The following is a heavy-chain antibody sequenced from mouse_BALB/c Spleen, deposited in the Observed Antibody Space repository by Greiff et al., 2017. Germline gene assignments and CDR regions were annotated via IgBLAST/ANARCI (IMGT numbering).Heavy chain of an antibody. V-gene: IGHV1S81*02. Sequence: QVQLQQPGAELVKPGASVKLSCKASGYTFTSYWMHWVKQRPGQGLEWIGEINPSNGRTNYNEKFKSKATLTVDKSSSTAYMQLSSLTSEDSAVYYCARGNPWFAYWGQGTLVTVSA. CDR1: GYTFTSYW. CDR2: INPSNGRT. J-gene: IGHJ3*01. CDR3: ARGNPWFAY.